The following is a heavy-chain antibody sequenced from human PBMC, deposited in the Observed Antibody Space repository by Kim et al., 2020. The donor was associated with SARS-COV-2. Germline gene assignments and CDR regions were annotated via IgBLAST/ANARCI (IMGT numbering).Heavy chain of an antibody. CDR3: ARGVAVSYGMDV. D-gene: IGHD6-19*01. J-gene: IGHJ6*02. CDR1: GFTFSSYD. CDR2: IGTAGDT. Sequence: GGSLRLSCAASGFTFSSYDMHWVRQATGKGLEWVSAIGTAGDTYYPGSVKGRFTISRENAKNSLYLQMNSLRAGDTAEYYCARGVAVSYGMDVWGQGTTVTVS. V-gene: IGHV3-13*04.